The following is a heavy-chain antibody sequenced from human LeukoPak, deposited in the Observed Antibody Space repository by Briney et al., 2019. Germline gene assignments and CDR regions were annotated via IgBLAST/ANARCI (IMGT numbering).Heavy chain of an antibody. D-gene: IGHD3-16*02. J-gene: IGHJ4*02. CDR3: ARLSDDDPLRKYFDY. Sequence: SETLSLTCTVSGGSISSGGYYWSWIRQHPGKGLEWIGYIYYSGSTYYNPSLKSRVTISVDTSKNQFSLKLSSVTAADTAVYYCARLSDDDPLRKYFDYWGQGTLVTVSS. V-gene: IGHV4-31*03. CDR1: GGSISSGGYY. CDR2: IYYSGST.